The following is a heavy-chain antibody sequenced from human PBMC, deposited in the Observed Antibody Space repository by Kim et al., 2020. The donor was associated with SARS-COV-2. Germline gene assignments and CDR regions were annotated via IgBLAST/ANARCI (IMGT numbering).Heavy chain of an antibody. J-gene: IGHJ4*02. CDR2: IYYSGST. Sequence: SETLSLTCTVSGGSISSSSYYWGWIRQPPGKGLEWIGSIYYSGSTYYNPSLKSRVTISVDTSKNQFSLKLSSVTAADTAVYYCARVVVYKGYYVSGSQHIDYWGQGTLVTVSS. D-gene: IGHD3-10*01. CDR3: ARVVVYKGYYVSGSQHIDY. V-gene: IGHV4-39*07. CDR1: GGSISSSSYY.